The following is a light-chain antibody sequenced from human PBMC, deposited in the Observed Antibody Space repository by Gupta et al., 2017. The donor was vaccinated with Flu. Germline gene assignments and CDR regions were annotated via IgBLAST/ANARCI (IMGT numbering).Light chain of an antibody. Sequence: SLGERATINCKSSQSVLYSSNNKNYLAGYQQKPGQPPKLLIYWASTRESGVPDRFSGSGSGTDFTLTISSLQAEDVAVYYCQQYYSTPLTFGGGTKVEIK. CDR3: QQYYSTPLT. CDR2: WAS. J-gene: IGKJ4*01. V-gene: IGKV4-1*01. CDR1: QSVLYSSNNKNY.